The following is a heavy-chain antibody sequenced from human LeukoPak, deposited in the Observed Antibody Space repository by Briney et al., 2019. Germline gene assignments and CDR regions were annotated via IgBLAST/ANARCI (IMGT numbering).Heavy chain of an antibody. Sequence: GGSLRLSCAASGFSFTDAWMSWVRQAPGRGLEWVGRIKSKADGGRAEYAATVKGRFFISRDDAKSTLYVQMNRLRTEDTAVYYCATEKDLYYYDSSGYFHWGQGSLVTVSS. D-gene: IGHD3-22*01. CDR1: GFSFTDAW. CDR3: ATEKDLYYYDSSGYFH. J-gene: IGHJ4*02. CDR2: IKSKADGGRA. V-gene: IGHV3-15*01.